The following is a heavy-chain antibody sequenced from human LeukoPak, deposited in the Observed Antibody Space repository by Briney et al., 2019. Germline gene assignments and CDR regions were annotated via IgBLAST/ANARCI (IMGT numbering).Heavy chain of an antibody. D-gene: IGHD1-26*01. J-gene: IGHJ4*02. CDR1: GYTFTSYG. V-gene: IGHV1-18*01. CDR2: VSGYNHNT. Sequence: ASVRVSCKASGYTFTSYGISWVRQAPGQGLEWMGWVSGYNHNTNYAHKLQGRVTMTTDTSTSTAYMELRSLTSDDTAMYYCARGGGRDSGRENDYWGQGTLVTVSS. CDR3: ARGGGRDSGRENDY.